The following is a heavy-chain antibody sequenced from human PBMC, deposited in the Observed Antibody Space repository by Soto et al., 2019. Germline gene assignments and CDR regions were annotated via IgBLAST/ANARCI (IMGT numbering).Heavy chain of an antibody. Sequence: EVQLLESGGGFVQPGGSLGLSCAASGFPFSSYAMTWVRQAPGKGLEWVSLISGSGGSTYYADSVKGRFTISRDNSRDTLYLQMNSLRAEDTAVYYCAKVHGSGSYNNFPDYWGQGTLVNVSS. D-gene: IGHD3-10*01. J-gene: IGHJ4*02. CDR2: ISGSGGST. V-gene: IGHV3-23*01. CDR3: AKVHGSGSYNNFPDY. CDR1: GFPFSSYA.